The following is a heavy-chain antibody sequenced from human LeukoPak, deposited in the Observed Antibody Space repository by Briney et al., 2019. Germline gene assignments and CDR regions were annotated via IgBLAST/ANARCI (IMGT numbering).Heavy chain of an antibody. CDR3: ARHDYCGSERHANY. CDR1: GYNFTSFW. CDR2: IDPSDSYA. Sequence: GESLRISCKGSGYNFTSFWINWVRQMPGKGLERMGRIDPSDSYANYRPSFQGHVTISADKSISTSYLQWSSLKASDTAMYFCARHDYCGSERHANYWGQGTLVTVSS. D-gene: IGHD3-10*01. J-gene: IGHJ4*02. V-gene: IGHV5-10-1*01.